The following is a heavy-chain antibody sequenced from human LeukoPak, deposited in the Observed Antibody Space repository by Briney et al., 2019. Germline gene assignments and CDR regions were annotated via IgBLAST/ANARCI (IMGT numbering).Heavy chain of an antibody. CDR1: GFTFSSYS. Sequence: GGSLRLSCAVSGFTFSSYSMNWVRQAPGKGLEWVSSISSSSYIYYADSVKGRFTISRDNAKNSLYLQMSSLRAEDTAVYYCARDFKSHVAPEDYWGQGTLVTVSS. CDR3: ARDFKSHVAPEDY. V-gene: IGHV3-21*01. D-gene: IGHD2-21*01. J-gene: IGHJ4*02. CDR2: ISSSSYI.